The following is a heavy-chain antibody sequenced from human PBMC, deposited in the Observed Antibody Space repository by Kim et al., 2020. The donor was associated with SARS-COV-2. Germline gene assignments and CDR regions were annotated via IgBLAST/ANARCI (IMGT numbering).Heavy chain of an antibody. Sequence: SVKVSCKASGDTFSSYAISWVRQAPGQGLEWMGRIIPILGIAKYAQKFQGRVTITADKSTSTAYMELSSLRSEDTAVYYCASSVGVTGSYYFDYWGQGTLVTVSS. D-gene: IGHD3-10*01. V-gene: IGHV1-69*04. J-gene: IGHJ4*02. CDR1: GDTFSSYA. CDR3: ASSVGVTGSYYFDY. CDR2: IIPILGIA.